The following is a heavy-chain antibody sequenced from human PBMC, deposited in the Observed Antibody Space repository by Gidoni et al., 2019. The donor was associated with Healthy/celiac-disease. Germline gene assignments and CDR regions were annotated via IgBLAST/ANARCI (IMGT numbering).Heavy chain of an antibody. CDR3: AREGYCSSTSCYGWFDP. Sequence: QLQLQASGPGLVKPSATLSLTCTVSGGSISSSSYYWGWIRQPPGKGLEWIGSIYYSGSTYYNPSLKSRVTISVDTSKNQFSLKLSSVTAADTAVYYCAREGYCSSTSCYGWFDPWGQGTLVTVSS. CDR2: IYYSGST. CDR1: GGSISSSSYY. V-gene: IGHV4-39*02. J-gene: IGHJ5*02. D-gene: IGHD2-2*01.